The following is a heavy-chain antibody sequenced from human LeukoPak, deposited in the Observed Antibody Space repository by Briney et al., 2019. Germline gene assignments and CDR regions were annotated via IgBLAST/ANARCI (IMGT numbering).Heavy chain of an antibody. CDR1: GASISSYY. D-gene: IGHD3-16*02. V-gene: IGHV4-59*01. Sequence: SETLSLTCTVSGASISSYYWNWIRQPPGKGLEWIGYFYSSGSTKYNPSLKSRVTISVDTSKNQFSLKLYSVTAADTAVYYCAKYIRPVYDYVWGSDRSRDAFDIWGQGTLVTVSS. CDR3: AKYIRPVYDYVWGSDRSRDAFDI. J-gene: IGHJ3*02. CDR2: FYSSGST.